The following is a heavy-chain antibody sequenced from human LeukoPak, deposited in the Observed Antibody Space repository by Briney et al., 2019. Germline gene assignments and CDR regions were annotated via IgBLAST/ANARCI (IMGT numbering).Heavy chain of an antibody. V-gene: IGHV1-8*03. Sequence: ASVKVSCKASGYTFTSYDINWVRQATGQGLEWMGWMSPNSGNTGYAQKFQGRVTITRNTSISTAYMELSSLRSEDTAVYYCATLSYHLVGAARGAFDIWGQGTMVTVSS. J-gene: IGHJ3*02. CDR3: ATLSYHLVGAARGAFDI. CDR2: MSPNSGNT. D-gene: IGHD1-26*01. CDR1: GYTFTSYD.